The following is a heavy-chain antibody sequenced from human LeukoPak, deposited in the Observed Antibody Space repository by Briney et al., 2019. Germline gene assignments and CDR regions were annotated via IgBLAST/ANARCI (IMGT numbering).Heavy chain of an antibody. J-gene: IGHJ4*02. CDR2: IYYSGST. D-gene: IGHD6-13*01. V-gene: IGHV4-59*12. CDR1: GGSISSYY. Sequence: SETLSLTCTVSGGSISSYYWSWIRQPPGKGLEWIGYIYYSGSTNYNPSLKSRVTISVDTSKNQFPLKLSSVTAADTAVYYCASGPVAAAGSDDYWGQGTLVTVSS. CDR3: ASGPVAAAGSDDY.